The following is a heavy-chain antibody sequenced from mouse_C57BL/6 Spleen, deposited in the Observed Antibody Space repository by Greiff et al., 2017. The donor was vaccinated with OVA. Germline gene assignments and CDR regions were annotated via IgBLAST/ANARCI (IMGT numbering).Heavy chain of an antibody. J-gene: IGHJ2*01. CDR2: INYDGSST. V-gene: IGHV5-16*01. CDR1: GFTFSDYY. Sequence: EVQVVESEGGLVQPGSSMKLSCTASGFTFSDYYMAWVRQVPEKGLEWVANINYDGSSTYYLDSLQSRFIISRDNAKNILYLQMSSLKSEDTATYYCARGLLCDYWGQGTTLTVSS. D-gene: IGHD2-10*01. CDR3: ARGLLCDY.